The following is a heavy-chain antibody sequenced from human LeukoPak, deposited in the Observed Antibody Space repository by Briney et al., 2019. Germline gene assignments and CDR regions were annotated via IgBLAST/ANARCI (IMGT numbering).Heavy chain of an antibody. Sequence: GGSLRLSCTASRFTFGDYDMTWVRQDPGKGLEWAGFIRKKGFGGTTEYAASVKGRFTISRDDSNSIAYLQMNSLKTEDTAVYYCARANCVNGVCYHFDFWGQGTLVTVSS. CDR2: IRKKGFGGTT. V-gene: IGHV3-49*04. CDR1: RFTFGDYD. CDR3: ARANCVNGVCYHFDF. J-gene: IGHJ4*02. D-gene: IGHD2-8*01.